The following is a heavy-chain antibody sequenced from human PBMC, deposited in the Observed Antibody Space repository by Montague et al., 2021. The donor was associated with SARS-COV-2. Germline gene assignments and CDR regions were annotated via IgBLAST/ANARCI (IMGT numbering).Heavy chain of an antibody. CDR2: IHYIGNT. V-gene: IGHV4-39*01. CDR3: ARLLPDGTVVATDIPFDS. CDR1: GASISRSDYY. J-gene: IGHJ4*02. D-gene: IGHD2-21*02. Sequence: SETLSLTCNVSGASISRSDYYWAWIRQPPGKGLELIGSIHYIGNTYYNPSLGSRVTISVDTSKNQFSLKLRSVIAADTAVHYCARLLPDGTVVATDIPFDSWGQGTLVTVSS.